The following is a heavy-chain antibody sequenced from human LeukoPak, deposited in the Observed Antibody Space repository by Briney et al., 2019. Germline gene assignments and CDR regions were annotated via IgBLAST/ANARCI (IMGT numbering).Heavy chain of an antibody. V-gene: IGHV5-51*01. D-gene: IGHD1-26*01. CDR3: ARSVGATPLDY. CDR2: IYPSDSGT. Sequence: GESLKISCKGSGYSFTSYWIAWVRQMPGKGLEWMGIIYPSDSGTTYSPSFQGQVTISADKSISTAYLQWSSLTASDTAMYYCARSVGATPLDYWGQGTPVTVSS. J-gene: IGHJ4*02. CDR1: GYSFTSYW.